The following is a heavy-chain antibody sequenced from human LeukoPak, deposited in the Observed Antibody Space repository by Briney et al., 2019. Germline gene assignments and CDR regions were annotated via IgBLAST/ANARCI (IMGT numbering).Heavy chain of an antibody. D-gene: IGHD3-9*01. J-gene: IGHJ4*02. CDR3: ARRQTHNYDILTGPFDY. CDR2: IYPGDSDT. CDR1: GYSFTSYW. Sequence: GESLKISCKGSGYSFTSYWIGWVRQMPGKGLAWMGIIYPGDSDTRYSPSFQGQVIISADKSISTAYLQWSSLKASDTAMYYCARRQTHNYDILTGPFDYWGQGTLVTVSS. V-gene: IGHV5-51*01.